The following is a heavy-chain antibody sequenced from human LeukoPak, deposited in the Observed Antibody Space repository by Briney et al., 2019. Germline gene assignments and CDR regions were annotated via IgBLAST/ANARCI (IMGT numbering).Heavy chain of an antibody. D-gene: IGHD4-11*01. Sequence: PSETLFLTCTVSGYSISSGYYWGWIRQPPGKGLEWIGSIYHSGSTYYNPSLKSRVTISVDTSKNQFSLKLSSVTAADTAVYYCAREGLQYPYYYYYMDVWGKGTTVTVSS. CDR3: AREGLQYPYYYYYMDV. CDR1: GYSISSGYY. V-gene: IGHV4-38-2*02. CDR2: IYHSGST. J-gene: IGHJ6*03.